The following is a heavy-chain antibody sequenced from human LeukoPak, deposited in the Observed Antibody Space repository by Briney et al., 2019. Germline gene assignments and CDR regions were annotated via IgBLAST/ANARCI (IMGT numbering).Heavy chain of an antibody. J-gene: IGHJ4*02. D-gene: IGHD4-17*01. CDR1: GGSISSSSYF. CDR2: IYYTGRT. CDR3: AGGSDYGDYPAY. Sequence: SETLSLTRTVSGGSISSSSYFWGWIRQPPGKGLEWIGSIYYTGRTYYNPSLKSRVTISVDKSKNQFSLKLSSVTAADTAVYYCAGGSDYGDYPAYWGQGTLVTVSS. V-gene: IGHV4-39*07.